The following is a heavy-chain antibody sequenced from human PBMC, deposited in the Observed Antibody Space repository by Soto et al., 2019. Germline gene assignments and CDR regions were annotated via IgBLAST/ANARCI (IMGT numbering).Heavy chain of an antibody. V-gene: IGHV1-69*01. CDR2: IIPIFGTA. CDR3: ARGDYYDSSGYYNYYGMDV. Sequence: QVQLVQSGAEVKKPGSSVKVSCKASGGTFSSYAISWVRQAPGQGLEWMGGIIPIFGTANYAQKFQGRVTITADESTSTAYMGLSSLRSEDTAVYYCARGDYYDSSGYYNYYGMDVWGQGTTVTVSS. J-gene: IGHJ6*02. CDR1: GGTFSSYA. D-gene: IGHD3-22*01.